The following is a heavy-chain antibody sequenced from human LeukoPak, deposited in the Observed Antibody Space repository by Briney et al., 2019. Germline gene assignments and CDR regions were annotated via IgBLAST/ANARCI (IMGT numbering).Heavy chain of an antibody. Sequence: SETLSLTCAVSGGSISSGGYSWSWICQPPGKGLEWIGSIYYSGNTYYNPSLKSRVTISVDTSKNQFSLKLTSVTAADTAVYYCARHKRAYYYDSSGYPDYWGQGTLVTVSS. CDR3: ARHKRAYYYDSSGYPDY. V-gene: IGHV4-39*01. CDR1: GGSISSGGYS. CDR2: IYYSGNT. D-gene: IGHD3-22*01. J-gene: IGHJ4*02.